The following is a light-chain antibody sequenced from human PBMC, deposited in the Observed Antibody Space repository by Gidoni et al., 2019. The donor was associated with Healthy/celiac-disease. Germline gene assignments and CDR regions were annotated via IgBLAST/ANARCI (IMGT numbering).Light chain of an antibody. J-gene: IGLJ2*01. V-gene: IGLV1-44*01. CDR2: SNN. Sequence: QSVLTQPPSASGTPGQRVTSSCSGSSSNIGRNTVNWYQQLPGTAHKLLIYSNNQRPSGVPDRFSGSKSGTSASLASSGLQSEDEAEYYCAAWDDSLNGPVFGGGTKLTVL. CDR3: AAWDDSLNGPV. CDR1: SSNIGRNT.